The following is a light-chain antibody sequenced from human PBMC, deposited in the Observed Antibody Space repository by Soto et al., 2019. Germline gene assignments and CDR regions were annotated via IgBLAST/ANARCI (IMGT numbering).Light chain of an antibody. Sequence: DIQITPSPSTLSASVGDRVPLTCRASQSISSWLAWYQQKPGKAPKLLIYKASSLESGVPSRFSGSGSGTEFTLTISSLQPDDFATYYCQQYNSYWTFGQGTKVDIK. CDR3: QQYNSYWT. J-gene: IGKJ1*01. V-gene: IGKV1-5*03. CDR1: QSISSW. CDR2: KAS.